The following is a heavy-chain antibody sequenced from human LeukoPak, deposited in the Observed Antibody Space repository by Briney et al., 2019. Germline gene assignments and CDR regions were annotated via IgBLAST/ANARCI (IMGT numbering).Heavy chain of an antibody. CDR2: IKHDGSEK. Sequence: AGGSLRLSCAASGFIFTNYFMSWVRQAPGKGLEWVASIKHDGSEKYYVDSVRGRFTISRDNTMNSLYLQMSSLRAEDTAVYYCARGNRGLSPDYWGQGTLVTVSS. CDR1: GFIFTNYF. D-gene: IGHD1-14*01. CDR3: ARGNRGLSPDY. V-gene: IGHV3-7*01. J-gene: IGHJ4*02.